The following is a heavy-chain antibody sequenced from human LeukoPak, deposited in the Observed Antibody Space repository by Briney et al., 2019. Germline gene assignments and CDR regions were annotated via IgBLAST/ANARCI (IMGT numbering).Heavy chain of an antibody. Sequence: GGSLRLSCAASGFSFSEYAMHWVRQAPGKGLEWVAVISYDGSNKYYADSVKGRFTISRDNSKNTLYLQMNSLRAEDTAVYYCARGLLTWGQGTLVTVSS. CDR1: GFSFSEYA. J-gene: IGHJ5*02. CDR3: ARGLLT. V-gene: IGHV3-30-3*01. CDR2: ISYDGSNK.